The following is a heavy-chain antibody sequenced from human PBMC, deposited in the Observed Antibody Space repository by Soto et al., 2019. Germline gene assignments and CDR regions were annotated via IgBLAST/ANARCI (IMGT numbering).Heavy chain of an antibody. D-gene: IGHD2-8*01. Sequence: SETLSLTCTVFGGSSVSISYYRGWIRQPPGKGLEWIGSIYYSGSTYYNPSLKSRVTISVDTSKNQFSLKLSSVTAADTAVYYCARRKCTNGVCYIDYWGQGTLVTVSS. V-gene: IGHV4-39*01. CDR2: IYYSGST. J-gene: IGHJ4*02. CDR3: ARRKCTNGVCYIDY. CDR1: GGSSVSISYY.